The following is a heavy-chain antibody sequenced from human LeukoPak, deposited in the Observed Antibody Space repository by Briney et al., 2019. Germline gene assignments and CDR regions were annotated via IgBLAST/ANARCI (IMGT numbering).Heavy chain of an antibody. V-gene: IGHV5-10-1*01. Sequence: GESLKIPWKGSGYSFTSYWISWVRQMPGKGLEWMGRIDPSDSYTNYSPSFQGHVTISADKSISTAYLQWSSLKASDTDMYYCARGVAMVRGVIITSPYGMDVWGKGTTVTVSS. CDR1: GYSFTSYW. CDR3: ARGVAMVRGVIITSPYGMDV. D-gene: IGHD3-10*01. J-gene: IGHJ6*04. CDR2: IDPSDSYT.